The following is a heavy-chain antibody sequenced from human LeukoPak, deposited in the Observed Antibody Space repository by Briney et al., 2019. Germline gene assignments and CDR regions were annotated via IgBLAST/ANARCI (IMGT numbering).Heavy chain of an antibody. CDR2: IEYDGRYI. CDR3: ARGRAVGPNWYFYL. D-gene: IGHD6-13*01. Sequence: TGGSLRLSCAASGLTFSIYGMNWVRQAPGKGLQWVAFIEYDGRYIYYTDSVKGRFTISRDNSKSTLYLQMTYLRAEDTAVYFCARGRAVGPNWYFYLWGRGTLVTVSS. V-gene: IGHV3-30*02. J-gene: IGHJ2*01. CDR1: GLTFSIYG.